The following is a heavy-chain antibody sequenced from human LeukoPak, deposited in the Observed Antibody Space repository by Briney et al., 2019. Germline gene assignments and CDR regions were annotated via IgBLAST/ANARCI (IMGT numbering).Heavy chain of an antibody. CDR2: ITASGGST. D-gene: IGHD1-1*01. J-gene: IGHJ4*02. CDR3: ANSITGTVGGDFDY. Sequence: GGSLRLSCAASGFTFSNYAMNWVRQAPGKGLEWVSTITASGGSTDSADSVKGRFTISRDNSKSTLYLQMNSLRAEDTAVYYCANSITGTVGGDFDYWGQGTLVGVSS. CDR1: GFTFSNYA. V-gene: IGHV3-23*01.